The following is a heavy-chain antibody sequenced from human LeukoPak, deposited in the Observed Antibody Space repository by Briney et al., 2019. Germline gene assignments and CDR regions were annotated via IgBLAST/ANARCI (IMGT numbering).Heavy chain of an antibody. J-gene: IGHJ6*03. CDR3: TRDSLYSSSYYYYYYMDV. CDR1: GFTFGDYA. V-gene: IGHV3-49*04. CDR2: IRSKAYGGTT. D-gene: IGHD6-6*01. Sequence: GGSLRLSCTASGFTFGDYAMSWVCQAPGKGLEWVGFIRSKAYGGTTEYAASVKGRFTISRDDSKSIAYLQMNSLKTEDTAVYYCTRDSLYSSSYYYYYYMDVWGKGTTVTVSS.